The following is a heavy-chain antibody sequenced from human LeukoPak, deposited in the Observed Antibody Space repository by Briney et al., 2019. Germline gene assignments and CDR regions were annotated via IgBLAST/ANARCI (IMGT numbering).Heavy chain of an antibody. CDR3: ARCTYYDILTGYYTSYGMDV. D-gene: IGHD3-9*01. Sequence: SETLSLTCTVSGGSISSYYWSWIRQPPGEGLEWIGYIYYSGSTNYNPSLKSRVTISVDTSKNQFSLKLSSVTAADTAVYYCARCTYYDILTGYYTSYGMDVWGQGTTVTVSS. CDR2: IYYSGST. V-gene: IGHV4-59*01. J-gene: IGHJ6*02. CDR1: GGSISSYY.